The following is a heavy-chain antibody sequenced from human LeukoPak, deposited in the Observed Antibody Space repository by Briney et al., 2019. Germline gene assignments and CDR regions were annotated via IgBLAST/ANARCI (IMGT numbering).Heavy chain of an antibody. CDR2: INPNSGGT. D-gene: IGHD6-13*01. CDR1: GYTFTGYY. Sequence: ASVKVCCKASGYTFTGYYMHWVRQAPGQGLEWMGWINPNSGGTNYAQKFQGRVTMTRDTSISTAYMELSRLRSDDTAVYYCARETQGSSWYYFDYWGQGTLVTVSS. CDR3: ARETQGSSWYYFDY. J-gene: IGHJ4*02. V-gene: IGHV1-2*02.